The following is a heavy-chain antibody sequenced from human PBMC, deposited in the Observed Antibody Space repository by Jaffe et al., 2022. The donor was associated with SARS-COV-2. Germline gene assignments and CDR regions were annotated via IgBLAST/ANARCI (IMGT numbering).Heavy chain of an antibody. Sequence: QVLLQESGPRLVKPSETLSLTCNVSGSSFNSYYWTWIRQPPGKGLECIGYLYYRGSTYYNPSLWGRVAMSLDSSKTQFSLKMVSVTAADTAVYFCARVETREGWNSRSGVDVWGQGTTVTVSS. V-gene: IGHV4-59*01. CDR1: GSSFNSYY. D-gene: IGHD1-1*01. J-gene: IGHJ6*01. CDR3: ARVETREGWNSRSGVDV. CDR2: LYYRGST.